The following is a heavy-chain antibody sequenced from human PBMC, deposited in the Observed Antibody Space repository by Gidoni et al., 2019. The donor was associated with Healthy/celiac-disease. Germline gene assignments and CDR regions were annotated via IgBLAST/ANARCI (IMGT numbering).Heavy chain of an antibody. V-gene: IGHV4-34*01. CDR2: INHSGIT. J-gene: IGHJ4*02. Sequence: QVQLQQRGAGLLEHTATLSLTDTVYGGSFSGYYWRWIRQPPVKGLEWIAEINHSGITNYNPSLKSRVTISVDTSKNQFSLNLSSVTAADTAVYFCASGAGGRCLRWYYFDYWGQGTLVTVSS. CDR1: GGSFSGYY. D-gene: IGHD4-17*01. CDR3: ASGAGGRCLRWYYFDY.